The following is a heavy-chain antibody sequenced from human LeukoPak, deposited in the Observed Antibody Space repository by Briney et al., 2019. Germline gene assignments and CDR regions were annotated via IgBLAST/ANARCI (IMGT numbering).Heavy chain of an antibody. J-gene: IGHJ6*02. CDR3: AGIVVVPAAAELWYYYYGMDV. CDR2: IYYSGST. D-gene: IGHD2-2*01. V-gene: IGHV4-61*08. Sequence: SQTLSLTCAVSGGSISSGGYSWSWIRQPPGKGLEWIGYIYYSGSTNYNPSLKSRVTISVDTSKNQFSLKLSSVTAADTAVYYCAGIVVVPAAAELWYYYYGMDVWGQGTTVTVSS. CDR1: GGSISSGGYS.